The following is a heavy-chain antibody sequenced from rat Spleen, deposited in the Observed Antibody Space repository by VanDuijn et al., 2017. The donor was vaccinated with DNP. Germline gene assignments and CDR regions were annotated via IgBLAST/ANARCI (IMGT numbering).Heavy chain of an antibody. CDR2: ISNTGDNT. J-gene: IGHJ3*01. Sequence: EVQLVESGGGLVQPGRSMKVSCAASGFNFNDNWMGWVRQAPGKGLEWVASISNTGDNTYYSDSVKGRFSLSRDNAKSTLYLQVNSLRSEDTATYYCARQDLYWGQGTLVTVSS. CDR3: ARQDLY. V-gene: IGHV5-25*01. CDR1: GFNFNDNW.